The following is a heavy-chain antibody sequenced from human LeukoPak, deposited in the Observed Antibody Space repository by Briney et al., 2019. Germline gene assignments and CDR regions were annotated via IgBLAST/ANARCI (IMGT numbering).Heavy chain of an antibody. Sequence: PSETLSLTCTVSGGSISGQYWSWIRQPPGKGLEWIGYIYYSGSTNYNPSLKSRVTISVDTPKNQFSLRLSSVTAADTAVYYCARKANIPDYWGQGTLVTVSS. D-gene: IGHD2-21*01. J-gene: IGHJ4*02. CDR1: GGSISGQY. CDR3: ARKANIPDY. CDR2: IYYSGST. V-gene: IGHV4-59*11.